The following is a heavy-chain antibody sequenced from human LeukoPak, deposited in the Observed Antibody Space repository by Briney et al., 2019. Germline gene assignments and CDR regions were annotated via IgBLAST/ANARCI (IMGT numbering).Heavy chain of an antibody. Sequence: ASVKVSCKASGYTFTNYYIHWVRQAPGQGPEWTGIINPSGGSTSYAQKFQGRVTMTRDTSTSTVYMELSSLGSEDTAVYYCAREGPYSDSSRSRIDYWGQGTLVTVSS. CDR2: INPSGGST. CDR1: GYTFTNYY. D-gene: IGHD6-6*01. V-gene: IGHV1-46*01. CDR3: AREGPYSDSSRSRIDY. J-gene: IGHJ4*02.